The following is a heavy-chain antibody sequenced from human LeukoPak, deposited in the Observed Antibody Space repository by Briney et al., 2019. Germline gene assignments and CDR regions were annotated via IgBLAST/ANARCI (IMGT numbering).Heavy chain of an antibody. CDR3: ARVKYSSSSPGFDY. V-gene: IGHV3-21*01. D-gene: IGHD6-6*01. Sequence: GGSLRLSCAASGFTFSSYSMNWVRQAPGKGLEWVSSISSSSSYIYYADSVKGRFTISRNNAKNSLYLQMNSLRAEDTAVYYCARVKYSSSSPGFDYWGQGTLVTVSS. J-gene: IGHJ4*02. CDR2: ISSSSSYI. CDR1: GFTFSSYS.